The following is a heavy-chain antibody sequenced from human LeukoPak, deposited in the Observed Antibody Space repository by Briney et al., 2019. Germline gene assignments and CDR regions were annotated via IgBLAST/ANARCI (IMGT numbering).Heavy chain of an antibody. D-gene: IGHD3-3*01. Sequence: ASVKVSCKASGYTFTSYDINWVRQVTGQGLEWMGGFDPEDGETIYAQKFQGRVTMTEDTSTDTAYMELSSLRSEDTAVYYCATEKYYDFWSGYYYWGQGPWSPSPQ. CDR2: FDPEDGET. CDR1: GYTFTSYD. J-gene: IGHJ4*02. V-gene: IGHV1-24*01. CDR3: ATEKYYDFWSGYYY.